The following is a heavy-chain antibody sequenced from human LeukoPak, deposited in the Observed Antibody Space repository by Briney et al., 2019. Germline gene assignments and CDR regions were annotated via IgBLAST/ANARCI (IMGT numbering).Heavy chain of an antibody. D-gene: IGHD1-1*01. CDR1: GFTFSSYG. CDR2: VSSAGSTK. V-gene: IGHV3-30*18. Sequence: GGSLRLSCAASGFTFSSYGIHWVRQAPGKGLEWVAVVSSAGSTKYYADSVKGRFTISRDNSKKTLDLQMSNLRAEDTAVYYCTKEGATGSPYSFDYWGQGTLVTVSS. CDR3: TKEGATGSPYSFDY. J-gene: IGHJ4*02.